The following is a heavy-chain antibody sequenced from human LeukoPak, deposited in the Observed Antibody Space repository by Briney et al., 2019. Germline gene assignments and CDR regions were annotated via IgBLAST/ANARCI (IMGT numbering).Heavy chain of an antibody. CDR1: GVIFSSYA. J-gene: IGHJ4*02. D-gene: IGHD1-26*01. V-gene: IGHV3-23*01. Sequence: GGSLRLSCAASGVIFSSYAMSWVRQTPEKGLEWVSGIGAGDTGTYYADSVKGRFTMSRDISKNTLYLEVNSLRVEDTAVYYCAKEAYRVGRPLFDYWGQGTLVTVTS. CDR3: AKEAYRVGRPLFDY. CDR2: IGAGDTGT.